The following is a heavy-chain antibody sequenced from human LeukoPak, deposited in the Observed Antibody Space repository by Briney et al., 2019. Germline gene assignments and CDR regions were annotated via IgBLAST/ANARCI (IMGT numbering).Heavy chain of an antibody. D-gene: IGHD2-15*01. V-gene: IGHV1-2*06. CDR2: INPNSGGT. Sequence: ASVKVSCKASGYTFTGYYMHWVRQAPGQGLEWMGRINPNSGGTNYAQKFQGRVTMTRDTSISTAYMELSRLRSDTTAVYYCARSVQRYCSGGSCYSNFSPRDYWGQGTLVTVSS. CDR3: ARSVQRYCSGGSCYSNFSPRDY. J-gene: IGHJ4*02. CDR1: GYTFTGYY.